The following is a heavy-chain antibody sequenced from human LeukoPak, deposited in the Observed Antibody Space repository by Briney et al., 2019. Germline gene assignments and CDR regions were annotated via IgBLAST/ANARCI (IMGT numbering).Heavy chain of an antibody. CDR2: VSGSGGDT. CDR1: EFTFSSYA. Sequence: PGGSLRLSCAASEFTFSSYAMSWVRQAPGKGLEWVSVVSGSGGDTYYRDSVKGRFTISRDNSKNTLYLQMNSLRAEDTAVYYCAKDGTTTITFDYWGQGTLVTVSS. CDR3: AKDGTTTITFDY. D-gene: IGHD1-1*01. J-gene: IGHJ4*02. V-gene: IGHV3-23*01.